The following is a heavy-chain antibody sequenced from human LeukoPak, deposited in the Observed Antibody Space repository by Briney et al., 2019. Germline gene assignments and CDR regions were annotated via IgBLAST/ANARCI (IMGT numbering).Heavy chain of an antibody. J-gene: IGHJ4*02. CDR2: INHSGST. D-gene: IGHD6-19*01. CDR3: AYTDSSGRLE. CDR1: GGSFSGYY. Sequence: SETLSLTCAVYGGSFSGYYWSWIRQPPGKGLEWIGEINHSGSTNYNPSLKSRVTISVDTSKNQFSLKLRSVTAADTAVYYSAYTDSSGRLERGQGTLVTVSS. V-gene: IGHV4-34*01.